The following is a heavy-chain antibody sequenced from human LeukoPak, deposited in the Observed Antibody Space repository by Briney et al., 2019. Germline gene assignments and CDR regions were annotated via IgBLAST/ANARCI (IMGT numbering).Heavy chain of an antibody. J-gene: IGHJ4*02. CDR2: ISSGGDRA. D-gene: IGHD6-19*01. CDR1: GFTFSSCA. Sequence: PGGSLRLSCAASGFTFSSCAMSWVRQAPGKGLEWVSAISSGGDRAYNADPVKGRFTISRDNSKNTLYLQMNSLRVEDTAVYYCARGISISAWYFFDYWGQGTLVTVSS. V-gene: IGHV3-23*01. CDR3: ARGISISAWYFFDY.